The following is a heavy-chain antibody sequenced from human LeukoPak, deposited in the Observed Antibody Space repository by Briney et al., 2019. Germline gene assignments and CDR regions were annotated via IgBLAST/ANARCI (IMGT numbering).Heavy chain of an antibody. D-gene: IGHD2-2*03. V-gene: IGHV3-53*01. J-gene: IGHJ6*03. Sequence: PGGSLRLSCAAFGFTVSSNYMNWVRQAPGKGLEWVSVIYSGGSTYYADSVKGRFTISRDNSKNTLYLQMNSLRAEDTALYYCARDGFYYYYYMDVWGKGTTVTVSS. CDR1: GFTVSSNY. CDR3: ARDGFYYYYYMDV. CDR2: IYSGGST.